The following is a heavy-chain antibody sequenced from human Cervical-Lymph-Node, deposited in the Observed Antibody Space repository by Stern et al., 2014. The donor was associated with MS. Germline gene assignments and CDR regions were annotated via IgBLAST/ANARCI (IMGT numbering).Heavy chain of an antibody. Sequence: QVQLVQSGAEVKKPGSSVKVSCKASGTTFSTYGINWVRQAPGQGLEWMGGLITVFGTPNNAQKFKGRVTITADEATSTAYMELSSLKSDDTAMYYCAPEGWFDPWGQGTLVTVSS. V-gene: IGHV1-69*01. CDR1: GTTFSTYG. J-gene: IGHJ5*02. CDR3: APEGWFDP. CDR2: LITVFGTP.